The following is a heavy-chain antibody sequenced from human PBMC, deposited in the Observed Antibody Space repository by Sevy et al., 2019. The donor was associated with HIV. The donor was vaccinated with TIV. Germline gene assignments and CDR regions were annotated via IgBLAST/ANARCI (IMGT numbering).Heavy chain of an antibody. J-gene: IGHJ6*03. V-gene: IGHV1-69*06. CDR1: GGTFSSYA. CDR2: IIPIFGTA. CDR3: ARGQAMYYYYMDV. Sequence: ASVKASCKASGGTFSSYAISWVRQAPGQGLESMGGIIPIFGTANYAQKFQGRVTITADKSTSTAYMELSSLRSEDTAVYYCARGQAMYYYYMDVWGKGTTVTVSS.